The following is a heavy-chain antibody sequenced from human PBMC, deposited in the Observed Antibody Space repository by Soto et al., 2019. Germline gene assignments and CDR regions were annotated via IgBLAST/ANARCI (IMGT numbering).Heavy chain of an antibody. CDR3: AQGLPLRSWRDVGFDT. J-gene: IGHJ5*02. Sequence: SETLSLTCTVSGGSISSGDYYWSWIRQPPGKGLEWIGYIYYSGSTYYNPSLKSRVTISVDTSKNQFSLKLSSVTAADTAVYYCAQGLPLRSWRDVGFDTWGQGTLVTVSS. CDR2: IYYSGST. D-gene: IGHD6-13*01. CDR1: GGSISSGDYY. V-gene: IGHV4-30-4*01.